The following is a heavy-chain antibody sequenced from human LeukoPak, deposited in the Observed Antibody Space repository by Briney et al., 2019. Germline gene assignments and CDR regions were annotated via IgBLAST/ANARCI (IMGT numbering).Heavy chain of an antibody. D-gene: IGHD3-9*01. V-gene: IGHV3-23*01. CDR3: ARGDVLPSYPTFDY. CDR1: GFTFSSYA. J-gene: IGHJ4*02. CDR2: ISASGGTT. Sequence: GGSLRLSCAASGFTFSSYALSWVRQAPGKGLEWVSVISASGGTTYYADSVKGRFTISRDTSKDTVYLQMHSLRAEDTAVYYCARGDVLPSYPTFDYWGQGTLVTVSS.